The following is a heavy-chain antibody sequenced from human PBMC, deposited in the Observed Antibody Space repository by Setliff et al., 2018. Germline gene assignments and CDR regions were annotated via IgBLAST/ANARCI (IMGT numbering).Heavy chain of an antibody. Sequence: SETLSLTCTVSGGSISSGDYYWSWIRQPPGKGLEWIGEIIHSGSTYYNPSLKSRVTISVDTSKNQFSLKLSSVTAADTAVYYCAGGRRYDYGWDFDYWGQGTLVTVSS. CDR1: GGSISSGDYY. V-gene: IGHV4-39*01. CDR3: AGGRRYDYGWDFDY. D-gene: IGHD4-17*01. CDR2: IIHSGST. J-gene: IGHJ4*02.